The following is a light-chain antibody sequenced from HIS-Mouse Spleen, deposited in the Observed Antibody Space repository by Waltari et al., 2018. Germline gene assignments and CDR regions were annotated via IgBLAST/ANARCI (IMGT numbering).Light chain of an antibody. J-gene: IGLJ2*01. V-gene: IGLV2-14*03. CDR2: DVS. CDR1: SSDVGGSNS. CDR3: SSYTSSSFNVV. Sequence: QSALTQPASVSGSPGQSITISCTGTSSDVGGSNSVPWYQQQPGKAPKLMIYDVSNRPSGVSNRFSGSKSGNTASLTISGLQAEDEADYYCSSYTSSSFNVVFGGGTKLTVL.